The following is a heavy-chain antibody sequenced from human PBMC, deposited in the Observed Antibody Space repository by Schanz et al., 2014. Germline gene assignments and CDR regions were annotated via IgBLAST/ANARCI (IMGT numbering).Heavy chain of an antibody. D-gene: IGHD3-16*01. V-gene: IGHV3-21*01. J-gene: IGHJ4*02. CDR1: GFTFSSYT. CDR2: ISSTSTYL. CDR3: ARGTPFLCDY. Sequence: EVQLVESGGGLVKPGDSLRLSCAASGFTFSSYTMKWVRQAPGKGLEWVSSISSTSTYLYYADSVKGRFTISRDSARNSQYLQMSSLRAEDTAVYYCARGTPFLCDYWGQGTLVTVSS.